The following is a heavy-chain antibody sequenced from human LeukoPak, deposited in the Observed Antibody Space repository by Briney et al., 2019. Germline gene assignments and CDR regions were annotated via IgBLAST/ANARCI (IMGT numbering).Heavy chain of an antibody. V-gene: IGHV3-48*03. CDR3: AKYPSDSGY. Sequence: PGGSLRLSCAASGFTFKSYEMNWFRQAPGKGLEWVSYISSSSATMYYANSVKGRFTISRDDAKNSLFLQMNSLRAEDTAIYYCAKYPSDSGYWGQGTLATVSS. J-gene: IGHJ4*02. CDR1: GFTFKSYE. D-gene: IGHD1-26*01. CDR2: ISSSSATM.